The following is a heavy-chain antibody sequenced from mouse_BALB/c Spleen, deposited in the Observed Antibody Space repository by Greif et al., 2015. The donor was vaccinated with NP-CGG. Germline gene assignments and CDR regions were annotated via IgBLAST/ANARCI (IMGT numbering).Heavy chain of an antibody. J-gene: IGHJ3*01. Sequence: VQGVESGAELARPGASVKMSCKASGYTFTSYTMHWVKQRPGQGLEWIGYINPSSGYTNYNQKFKDKATLTADKSSSTAYMQLSSLTSEDSAVYYCARNRYDERLAYWGQGTLVTVSA. V-gene: IGHV1-4*01. CDR1: GYTFTSYT. CDR3: ARNRYDERLAY. D-gene: IGHD2-14*01. CDR2: INPSSGYT.